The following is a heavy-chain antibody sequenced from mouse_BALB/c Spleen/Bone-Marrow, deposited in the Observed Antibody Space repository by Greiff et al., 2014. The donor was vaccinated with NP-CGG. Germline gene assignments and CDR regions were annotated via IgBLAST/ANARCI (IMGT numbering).Heavy chain of an antibody. J-gene: IGHJ3*01. Sequence: EVKLLESGAELGKPGASVKLSCTASGFNIKDTYMHWVKQRPEQGLEWIGRIDPANGNTKYDPKFQGKATITADTSSNTAYLQLSSLTSEDTAVYYCASYYYGSSSFAYWGQGTLVTVSA. CDR3: ASYYYGSSSFAY. CDR2: IDPANGNT. V-gene: IGHV14-3*02. D-gene: IGHD1-1*01. CDR1: GFNIKDTY.